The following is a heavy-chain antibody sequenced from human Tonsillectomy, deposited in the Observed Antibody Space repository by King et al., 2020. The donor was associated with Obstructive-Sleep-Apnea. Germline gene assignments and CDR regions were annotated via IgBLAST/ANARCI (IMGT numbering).Heavy chain of an antibody. CDR3: VPWGAYYYDFRFLDV. J-gene: IGHJ6*02. Sequence: VQLVESGGGLVQPGGSLRLSCAASGFTFSSFAMSWVRQAPGKGLEWVSSISESDDTTYYADSVKGRFTISRDNSKNTLYLQMHSLTAEDTAVYFCVPWGAYYYDFRFLDVWGQGTTVTVSS. V-gene: IGHV3-23*04. CDR1: GFTFSSFA. CDR2: ISESDDTT. D-gene: IGHD3-22*01.